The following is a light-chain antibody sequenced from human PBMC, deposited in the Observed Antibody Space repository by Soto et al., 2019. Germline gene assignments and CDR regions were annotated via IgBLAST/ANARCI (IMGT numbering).Light chain of an antibody. V-gene: IGLV2-14*01. CDR3: SSYTRTSTWV. CDR2: EVS. Sequence: QSALTQPASVSGSPGQSITISCTGSSSDVGAYNYVSWYQHHPGKAPKLMIYEVSNRPSGVSNRFSGSKSGNTASLTISGLQAEDEADYYCSSYTRTSTWVFGGGTQLTVL. CDR1: SSDVGAYNY. J-gene: IGLJ3*02.